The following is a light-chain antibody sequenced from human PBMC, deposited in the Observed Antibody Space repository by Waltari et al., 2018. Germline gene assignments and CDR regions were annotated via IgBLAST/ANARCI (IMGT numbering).Light chain of an antibody. CDR3: YAAADNNLGV. J-gene: IGLJ2*01. CDR2: MDK. V-gene: IGLV3-27*01. CDR1: VLANKY. Sequence: SFELTQTSSLSVSPGQTVRISCSGDVLANKYARWFQQKPGQAPVLIIFMDKERPAGIPERFSGSSSGTTATLIIRGAQVEDEGDYYCYAAADNNLGVFGGGTKVTVL.